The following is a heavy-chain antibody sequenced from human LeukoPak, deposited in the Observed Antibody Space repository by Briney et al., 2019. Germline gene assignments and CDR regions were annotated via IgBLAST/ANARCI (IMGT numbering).Heavy chain of an antibody. CDR3: ARDHCSSTSCWDFDY. D-gene: IGHD2-2*01. CDR1: GFTFDDYG. Sequence: GGSLRLSCAASGFTFDDYGMSWVRQAPGKGLEWVSGINWNGGSTGYADSVKGRFTISRDNAKNSLYLQMNSLRAGDTALYYCARDHCSSTSCWDFDYWGQGTLVTVSS. J-gene: IGHJ4*02. V-gene: IGHV3-20*04. CDR2: INWNGGST.